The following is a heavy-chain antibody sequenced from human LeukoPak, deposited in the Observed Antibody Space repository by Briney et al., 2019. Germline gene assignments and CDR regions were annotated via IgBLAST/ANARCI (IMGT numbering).Heavy chain of an antibody. CDR2: NIPILNIG. Sequence: GASVKVSCKASGGTFSSHTISWVRQAPGQGLEWMGRNIPILNIGNYAQKFQGRVTITADKFTSTVYMDLGNLTSDDTAVYYCAREVADFEAGDAFDIWGQGTKVIVSS. CDR1: GGTFSSHT. J-gene: IGHJ3*02. D-gene: IGHD6-19*01. V-gene: IGHV1-69*04. CDR3: AREVADFEAGDAFDI.